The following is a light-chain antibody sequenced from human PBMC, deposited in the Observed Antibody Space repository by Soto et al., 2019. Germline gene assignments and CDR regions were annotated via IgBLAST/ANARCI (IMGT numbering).Light chain of an antibody. CDR3: ASWDASLSLLYV. CDR1: SSNIGGNT. CDR2: NDS. V-gene: IGLV1-44*01. Sequence: SVLTQPPSASGTPGQRVTISCSGSSSNIGGNTVNWYQQLPGTAPRLLIYNDSQRPSGVPDRFSASRSGASASLAISGLQSEDEADYYCASWDASLSLLYVFGTGTKVTVL. J-gene: IGLJ1*01.